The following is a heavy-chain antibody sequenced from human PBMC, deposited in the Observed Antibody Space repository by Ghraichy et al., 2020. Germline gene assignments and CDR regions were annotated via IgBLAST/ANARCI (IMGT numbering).Heavy chain of an antibody. D-gene: IGHD4-17*01. J-gene: IGHJ4*02. V-gene: IGHV3-23*01. CDR2: ISGSGGST. Sequence: LSLTCAASGFTFSSYAMSWVRQAPGKGLEWVSSISGSGGSTNYADSVKGRFTISRDNSRNTLYLQMNSLRAEDTAVYYCAKGGDYGAYYFDYWGQGTLVTVSS. CDR3: AKGGDYGAYYFDY. CDR1: GFTFSSYA.